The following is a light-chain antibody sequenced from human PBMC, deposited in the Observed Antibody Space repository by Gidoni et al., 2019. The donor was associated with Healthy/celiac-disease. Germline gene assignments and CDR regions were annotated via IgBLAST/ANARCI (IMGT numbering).Light chain of an antibody. CDR2: AAS. CDR3: QQSYSTPRT. Sequence: DIQMTQSPSSLSASVGDRVTITCRASQRISSYLNWYQQKPGKAHKLLSYAASRLQSGVPSRFRGSGSWTDFTLTISSLQPEYFATYYCQQSYSTPRTFGQGTKVEIK. J-gene: IGKJ1*01. CDR1: QRISSY. V-gene: IGKV1-39*01.